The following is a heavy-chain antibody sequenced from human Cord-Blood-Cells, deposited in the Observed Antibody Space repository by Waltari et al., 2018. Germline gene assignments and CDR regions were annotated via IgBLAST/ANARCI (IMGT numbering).Heavy chain of an antibody. V-gene: IGHV4-34*01. J-gene: IGHJ3*02. CDR2: NNHSGST. CDR3: ARANDYSNYDVFDI. Sequence: QVQLQQWGAGLLKPSETLSLTCAVYGGSFSGYYWRWIRQPPGKGLEWIGENNHSGSTNYNPSLKSRFSISVDTSKNQFSLKLSSVTAADTAVYYCARANDYSNYDVFDIWGQGTMVTVSA. CDR1: GGSFSGYY. D-gene: IGHD4-4*01.